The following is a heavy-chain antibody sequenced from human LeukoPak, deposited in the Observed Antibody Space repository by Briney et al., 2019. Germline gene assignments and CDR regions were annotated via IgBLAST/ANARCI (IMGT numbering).Heavy chain of an antibody. CDR2: ISSSGSTI. J-gene: IGHJ3*02. CDR1: GGSFSGYY. CDR3: ARPGGGYYGDAFDI. D-gene: IGHD2/OR15-2a*01. V-gene: IGHV3-11*04. Sequence: LSLTCAVYGGSFSGYYWSWIRQAPGKGLEWVSNISSSGSTIHYADSVKGRFTISRDNSKNTLYLQKKNLRAEDTAVYYCARPGGGYYGDAFDIWGQGTMVTVSS.